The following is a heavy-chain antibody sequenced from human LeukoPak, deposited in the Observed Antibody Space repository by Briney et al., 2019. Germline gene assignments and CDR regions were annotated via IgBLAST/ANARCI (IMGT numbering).Heavy chain of an antibody. CDR2: ISGRGAST. CDR3: AKIEVYSGTYRGFFES. Sequence: GGSLRLSCGASGFIFRNYAMSWVRQAPGKGLEWVSAISGRGASTYYADSVRGRFTISRDNSKDTLYLQMNSLRAEDTAVYYCAKIEVYSGTYRGFFESWGQGTLVTVSS. J-gene: IGHJ4*02. CDR1: GFIFRNYA. V-gene: IGHV3-23*01. D-gene: IGHD1-26*01.